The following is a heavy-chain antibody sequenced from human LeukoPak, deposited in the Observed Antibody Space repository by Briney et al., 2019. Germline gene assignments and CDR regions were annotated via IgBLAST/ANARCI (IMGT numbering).Heavy chain of an antibody. CDR1: GFTVSSNY. J-gene: IGHJ6*02. Sequence: GGSLRLSCAASGFTVSSNYMTWVRQAPGQGLEWVSVIYFGGTTYYADSVKGRFTISRDNSQNTLSLQMNSLRAEDTAVYYCAKRGSYSNYDVFYYYGMDVWGQGTTVTVSS. V-gene: IGHV3-53*01. CDR2: IYFGGTT. CDR3: AKRGSYSNYDVFYYYGMDV. D-gene: IGHD4-11*01.